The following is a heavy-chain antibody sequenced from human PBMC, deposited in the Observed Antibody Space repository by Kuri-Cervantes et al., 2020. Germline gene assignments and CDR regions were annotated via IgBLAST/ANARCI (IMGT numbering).Heavy chain of an antibody. CDR2: ISAYNGNT. CDR3: ARDRQGIAAAGFDY. CDR1: GYTFTSYG. D-gene: IGHD6-13*01. Sequence: ASVKVSCKASGYTFTSYGISWVRQAPGQGLERMGWISAYNGNTNYAQKLQGRVTMTTDTSTSTAYMELRSLRSDDTAVYYCARDRQGIAAAGFDYWGQGTLVTVSS. J-gene: IGHJ4*02. V-gene: IGHV1-18*01.